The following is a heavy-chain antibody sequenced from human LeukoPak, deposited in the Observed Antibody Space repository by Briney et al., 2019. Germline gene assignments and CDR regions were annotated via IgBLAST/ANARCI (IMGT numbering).Heavy chain of an antibody. CDR2: IYYSGST. D-gene: IGHD4-17*01. CDR3: ARRSTVTTFSFDY. CDR1: GGSISGSSYY. V-gene: IGHV4-39*01. J-gene: IGHJ4*02. Sequence: SETLSLTCTVSGGSISGSSYYWGWIRQPPGKGLEWIGSIYYSGSTYYNPSLKSRVTISVDTSKNQFSLKLSSVTAADTAVYYCARRSTVTTFSFDYWGQGTLVTVSS.